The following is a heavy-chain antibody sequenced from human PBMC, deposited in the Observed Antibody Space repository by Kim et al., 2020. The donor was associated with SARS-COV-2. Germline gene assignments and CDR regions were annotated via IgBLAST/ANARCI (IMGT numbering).Heavy chain of an antibody. V-gene: IGHV3-74*01. CDR2: ISSDGSTT. CDR1: GFTFSNYW. J-gene: IGHJ6*04. Sequence: GGSLRLSCAASGFTFSNYWIKWVRHAPGKGLVWVSRISSDGSTTHYADSVKGRFTMSRDNAENTLYLQMNSLRAEDTAVYYCARGMFRHGFDVWGKGTTVTASS. CDR3: ARGMFRHGFDV. D-gene: IGHD3-10*02.